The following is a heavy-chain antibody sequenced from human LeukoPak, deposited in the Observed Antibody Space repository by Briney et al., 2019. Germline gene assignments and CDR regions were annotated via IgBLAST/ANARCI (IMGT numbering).Heavy chain of an antibody. CDR3: ARVRITRANWFDP. V-gene: IGHV3-74*01. Sequence: PGGSLRLSCAASGFTFSDYWMVWVRQAPGKGLVWVSRILSDGSSTSYADSVKGRFTISRDIARNTLYLQMNSLRAEDTAVYYCARVRITRANWFDPWGQGTLVTVSS. CDR1: GFTFSDYW. J-gene: IGHJ5*02. D-gene: IGHD2-2*01. CDR2: ILSDGSST.